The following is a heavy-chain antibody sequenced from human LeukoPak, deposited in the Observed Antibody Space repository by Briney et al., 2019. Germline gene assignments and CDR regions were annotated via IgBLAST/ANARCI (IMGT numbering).Heavy chain of an antibody. Sequence: GGSLRLSCAASGFTVSSNYMSWVRQAPGKGLEWVSYISSSSSSIYYADSVKGRFTISRDNAKNSLYLQMNSLRDEDTAVYSCARAMYYFEYWGQGTLVTVSS. J-gene: IGHJ4*02. V-gene: IGHV3-48*02. CDR1: GFTVSSNY. CDR3: ARAMYYFEY. CDR2: ISSSSSSI.